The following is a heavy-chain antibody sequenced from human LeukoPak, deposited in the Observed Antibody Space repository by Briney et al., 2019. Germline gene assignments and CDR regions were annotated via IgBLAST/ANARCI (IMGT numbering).Heavy chain of an antibody. J-gene: IGHJ5*02. V-gene: IGHV1-69*05. CDR3: ARGGVGYNWNYAWFDP. CDR2: IIPIFGTA. CDR1: GDTFSSYA. Sequence: SVKVSCKASGDTFSSYAISWVRQAPGQGLEWMGGIIPIFGTANYAQKFQGRVTITTDESTSTAYMELSSLRSEDTAVYYCARGGVGYNWNYAWFDPWGQGTLVTVSS. D-gene: IGHD1-7*01.